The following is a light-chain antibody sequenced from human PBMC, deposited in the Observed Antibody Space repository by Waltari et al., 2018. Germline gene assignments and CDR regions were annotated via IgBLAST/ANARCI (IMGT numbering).Light chain of an antibody. CDR2: DAS. J-gene: IGKJ1*01. Sequence: EIMLTQSLGTLSLSPGERATLSCRASQSISRFLAWYQQKPGQAPRLLIYDASTRATGIPDRFSGSGSGTDFSLTISRLEPEDIAVYYCQKYGSLPATFGQGTKVEI. CDR3: QKYGSLPAT. CDR1: QSISRF. V-gene: IGKV3-20*01.